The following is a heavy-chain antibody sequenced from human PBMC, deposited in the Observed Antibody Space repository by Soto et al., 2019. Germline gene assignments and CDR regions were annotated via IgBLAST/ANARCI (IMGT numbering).Heavy chain of an antibody. Sequence: QLQLQESGPGLVKPSETLSLTCTVSGGSISSSSYYWGWIRQPPGKGLEWIGSIYYSGSTYYNPSLKSRVTISVDTSKNQFSLKLSSVTAADTAVYYCARLPTALIGPSLNWFDPWGQGTLVTVSS. CDR1: GGSISSSSYY. V-gene: IGHV4-39*01. CDR3: ARLPTALIGPSLNWFDP. J-gene: IGHJ5*02. D-gene: IGHD3-22*01. CDR2: IYYSGST.